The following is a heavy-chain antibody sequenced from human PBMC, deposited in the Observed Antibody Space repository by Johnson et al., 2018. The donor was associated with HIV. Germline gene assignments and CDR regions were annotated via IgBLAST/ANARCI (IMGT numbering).Heavy chain of an antibody. Sequence: VQLVESGGGVVQPGRSLRLSCAASGFTFSSYAMHWVRQAPGKGLEWVSGINWNGGSTGYADSVKGRFTISRYNAKNTLYLQMQSLRAEDTAVYYCARTSCSGARCLGYDPFDVWGQGTMVTVSS. V-gene: IGHV3-20*04. CDR1: GFTFSSYA. CDR3: ARTSCSGARCLGYDPFDV. D-gene: IGHD2-15*01. CDR2: INWNGGST. J-gene: IGHJ3*01.